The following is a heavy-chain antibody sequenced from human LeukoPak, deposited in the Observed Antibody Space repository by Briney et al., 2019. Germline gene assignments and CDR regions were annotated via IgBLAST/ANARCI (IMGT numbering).Heavy chain of an antibody. D-gene: IGHD2-21*02. CDR1: GYSFTNSV. Sequence: GASVKVSCKASGYSFTNSVFSWVRQAPGQGLEWMGWISAYNGDTKYAQNLQGRVTMTTDTSTSTGYMELRSLRSGDTAVYYCAMTDTFHYYYYYYRDVWGKGTTVIVS. J-gene: IGHJ6*03. CDR3: AMTDTFHYYYYYYRDV. V-gene: IGHV1-18*01. CDR2: ISAYNGDT.